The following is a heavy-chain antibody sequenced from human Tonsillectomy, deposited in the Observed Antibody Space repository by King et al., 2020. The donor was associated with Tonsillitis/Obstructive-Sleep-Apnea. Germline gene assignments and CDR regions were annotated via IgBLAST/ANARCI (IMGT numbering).Heavy chain of an antibody. CDR1: GFTFSTYG. CDR3: AKDIGRCGVDCYSDFDI. V-gene: IGHV3-23*04. J-gene: IGHJ3*02. CDR2: ISFSGGRT. Sequence: VQLVESGGDLVQPGGSLRLSCVASGFTFSTYGMSWVRQAPGKGLEWVSTISFSGGRTFYADSVKGRLTISRDNSKNTLYLQMNSLRAEDAAIYYCAKDIGRCGVDCYSDFDIWGQGTMVTVSS. D-gene: IGHD2-21*02.